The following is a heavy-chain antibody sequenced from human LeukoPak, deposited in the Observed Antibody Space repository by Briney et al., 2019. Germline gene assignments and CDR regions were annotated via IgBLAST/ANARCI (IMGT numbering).Heavy chain of an antibody. CDR1: GYNLTELS. J-gene: IGHJ3*02. D-gene: IGHD2-2*02. V-gene: IGHV1-24*01. CDR3: ATFDRDRLLYGAFDN. Sequence: ASVKVSCKISGYNLTELSIHLVRQAPGKGLEWLGGFDPENGENIYTQKFQGRVSMTEDSSKDTVYMVLRTLTSEDTAVYYCATFDRDRLLYGAFDNWGQGTMVIVSS. CDR2: FDPENGEN.